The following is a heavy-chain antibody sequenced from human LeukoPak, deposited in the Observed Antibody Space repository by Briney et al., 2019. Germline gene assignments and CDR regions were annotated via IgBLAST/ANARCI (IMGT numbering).Heavy chain of an antibody. CDR1: GGTFSSYA. CDR3: ARGQYYYGSGSGYYYGMDV. J-gene: IGHJ6*04. Sequence: SVKVSCKASGGTFSSYAISWVRQAPGQGLEWMGGIIPIFGTANYAQKFQGRVTITADESTSTAYMELSSLRSEDTAVYYCARGQYYYGSGSGYYYGMDVWGKGTTVAASS. V-gene: IGHV1-69*13. D-gene: IGHD3-10*01. CDR2: IIPIFGTA.